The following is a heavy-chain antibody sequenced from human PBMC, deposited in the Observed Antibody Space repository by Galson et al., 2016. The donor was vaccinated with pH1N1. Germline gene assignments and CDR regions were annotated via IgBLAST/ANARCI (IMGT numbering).Heavy chain of an antibody. CDR2: VNPGGSTI. CDR3: ARQYDFGDYRGNAFDI. V-gene: IGHV5-51*03. D-gene: IGHD4-17*01. J-gene: IGHJ3*02. CDR1: GYSFISQW. Sequence: QSGAEVKKPGESLKISCKASGYSFISQWIAWVRQVPGKGLEWVGVVNPGGSTIRYSPSFQAQVTISSDKSISTAYLQWISLRASDTATYYCARQYDFGDYRGNAFDIWGQGTVVLVSS.